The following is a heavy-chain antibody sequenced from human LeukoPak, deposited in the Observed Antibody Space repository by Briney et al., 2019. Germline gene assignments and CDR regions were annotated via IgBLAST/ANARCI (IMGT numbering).Heavy chain of an antibody. Sequence: GGSLRLSCAASGFTFSDYYMSWIRQAPGKGLEWVSYISSSSSTIFYADSVKGRFTISRDNAKNSLYLQTHSLRDEDTAVYYCARAWYSWGYYFDYWGQGTLVTVSS. CDR2: ISSSSSTI. D-gene: IGHD1-26*01. V-gene: IGHV3-11*04. CDR3: ARAWYSWGYYFDY. CDR1: GFTFSDYY. J-gene: IGHJ4*02.